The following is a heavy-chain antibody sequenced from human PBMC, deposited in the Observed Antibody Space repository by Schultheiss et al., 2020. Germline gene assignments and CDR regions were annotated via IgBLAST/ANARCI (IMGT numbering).Heavy chain of an antibody. CDR1: GFTFSSYA. J-gene: IGHJ6*02. Sequence: SLKISCAASGFTFSSYAMHWVRQAPGKGLEWVAVISYDGSNKYYADSVKGRFTISRDNSKNTLYLQMNSLRAEDTAVYYCARDLQPRWLVGAYYYYGMDVWGQGTTVTVSS. CDR2: ISYDGSNK. CDR3: ARDLQPRWLVGAYYYYGMDV. D-gene: IGHD6-19*01. V-gene: IGHV3-30*04.